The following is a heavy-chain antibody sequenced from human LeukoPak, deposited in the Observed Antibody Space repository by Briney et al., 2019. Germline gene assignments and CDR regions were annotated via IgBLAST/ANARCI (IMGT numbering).Heavy chain of an antibody. D-gene: IGHD2-15*01. CDR2: ISAYNGNT. J-gene: IGHJ6*04. Sequence: HWASVKASCKASGYTFTSYGISWVRQAPGQGLEWMGWISAYNGNTNYAQKLQGRVTMTTDTSTSTAYMELRSLRSDDTAVYYCARAQGYCSGGSCYSYYYYGMDVWGKGTTVTVSP. CDR3: ARAQGYCSGGSCYSYYYYGMDV. CDR1: GYTFTSYG. V-gene: IGHV1-18*04.